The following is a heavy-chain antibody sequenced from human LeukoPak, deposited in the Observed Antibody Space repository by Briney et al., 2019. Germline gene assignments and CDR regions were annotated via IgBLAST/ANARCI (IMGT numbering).Heavy chain of an antibody. CDR2: IRYDGSEQ. V-gene: IGHV3-30*02. Sequence: GGSLRLFCAASGFTFRNSGIRWVRQAPGKGLEWVASIRYDGSEQYYAVSVKGLLTITRDNSKNTLYLQMNSLRAEDTAVYYCARSWFGELLQATPYSYGMDVSGQGNTVTVSS. D-gene: IGHD3-10*01. CDR1: GFTFRNSG. J-gene: IGHJ6*02. CDR3: ARSWFGELLQATPYSYGMDV.